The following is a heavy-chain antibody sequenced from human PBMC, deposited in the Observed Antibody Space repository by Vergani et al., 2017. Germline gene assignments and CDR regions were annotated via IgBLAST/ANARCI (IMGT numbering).Heavy chain of an antibody. CDR1: GYSISSSNW. CDR3: ARVWDAAAESFFDY. Sequence: QVQLQESGPGLVKPSETLSLTCTVSGYSISSSNWWGWVRQPPGKGLEWIGEIYHSGSTNYNPSLKSRVTISVDKSKNQFSLKLSAVTAAETAVYYCARVWDAAAESFFDYWGQGTLVTVSS. V-gene: IGHV4-4*02. J-gene: IGHJ4*02. D-gene: IGHD6-13*01. CDR2: IYHSGST.